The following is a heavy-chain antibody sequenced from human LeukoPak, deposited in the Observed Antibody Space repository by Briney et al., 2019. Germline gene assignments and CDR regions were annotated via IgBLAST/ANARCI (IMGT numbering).Heavy chain of an antibody. CDR2: ISWNSGSI. Sequence: GGSLRLSCAASGFTFDDYAMHWVRQAPGKGLEWVSGISWNSGSIGYADSVKGRFTISRDNAKNSLYLQMNSLRAEDAAIYYCAREGYANGGIDIWGQGATVTVSS. D-gene: IGHD2-15*01. CDR1: GFTFDDYA. J-gene: IGHJ3*02. V-gene: IGHV3-9*01. CDR3: AREGYANGGIDI.